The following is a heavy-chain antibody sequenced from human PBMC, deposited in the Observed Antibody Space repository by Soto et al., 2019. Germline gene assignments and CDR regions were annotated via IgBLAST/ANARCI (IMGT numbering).Heavy chain of an antibody. CDR3: AKDGISNFDWLLPYFDY. Sequence: GGSLRLSCAASGFTFSSYAMSWVRQAPGKGLEWVSAISGSGGSTYYADSVKGRFTISRDNSKNTLYLQMNSLRAEDTAVYYCAKDGISNFDWLLPYFDYWGQGTLVTVSS. CDR2: ISGSGGST. D-gene: IGHD3-9*01. V-gene: IGHV3-23*01. CDR1: GFTFSSYA. J-gene: IGHJ4*02.